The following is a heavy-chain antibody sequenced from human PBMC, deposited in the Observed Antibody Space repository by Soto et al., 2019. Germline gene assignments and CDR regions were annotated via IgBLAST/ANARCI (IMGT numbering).Heavy chain of an antibody. J-gene: IGHJ3*02. CDR3: ATMSFPVKYAFDI. CDR1: GYTLTVLS. V-gene: IGHV1-24*01. Sequence: GASVKVSCKVSGYTLTVLSMHWVRQAPGKGLEWMGGFDPEDGETIYAQKFQGRVTMTEDTSTDTAYMELSSLRSKDTAVYYCATMSFPVKYAFDIWGQGTMVTVSS. CDR2: FDPEDGET.